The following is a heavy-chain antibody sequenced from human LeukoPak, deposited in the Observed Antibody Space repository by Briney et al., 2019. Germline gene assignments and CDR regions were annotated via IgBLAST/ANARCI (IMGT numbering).Heavy chain of an antibody. CDR3: TKDVVPDSGWDLDY. CDR2: TYPNGGST. V-gene: IGHV3-23*01. D-gene: IGHD6-19*01. Sequence: GGSLRLSCAASGFTFSTYSMTWVRQGPGKGLEWVSSTYPNGGSTFYADSVKGRFTISRDSSKNTLYLQMSSLRTEDTAIYYCTKDVVPDSGWDLDYWGQGTLVTVSS. J-gene: IGHJ4*02. CDR1: GFTFSTYS.